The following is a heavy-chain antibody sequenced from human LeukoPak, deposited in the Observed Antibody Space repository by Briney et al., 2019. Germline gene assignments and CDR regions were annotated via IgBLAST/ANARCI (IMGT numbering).Heavy chain of an antibody. V-gene: IGHV1-2*02. D-gene: IGHD1-26*01. CDR2: INPNSGGT. CDR1: GYTFTGYY. J-gene: IGHJ4*02. Sequence: GATVKVSCKASGYTFTGYYMHWVRQAPGQGLEWMGWINPNSGGTNYAQKFQGRVTMTRDTSISTAYMELSRLRSDDTAVYYCASGSYFTPPHYFDYWGQGTLVTVSS. CDR3: ASGSYFTPPHYFDY.